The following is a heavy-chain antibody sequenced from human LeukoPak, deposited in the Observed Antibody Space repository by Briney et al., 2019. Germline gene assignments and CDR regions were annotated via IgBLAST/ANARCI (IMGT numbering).Heavy chain of an antibody. Sequence: SQTLSLTFAISGDSVSSNSAAWNWIRQSPSRGLEWLGRTYYRSKWYNDYAVSVKSRITINPDTSKNQFSLQLNSVTPEDTAVYYCAREQITMVRGVTDFDYWGQGTLVTVSS. D-gene: IGHD3-10*01. CDR1: GDSVSSNSAA. CDR2: TYYRSKWYN. CDR3: AREQITMVRGVTDFDY. J-gene: IGHJ4*02. V-gene: IGHV6-1*01.